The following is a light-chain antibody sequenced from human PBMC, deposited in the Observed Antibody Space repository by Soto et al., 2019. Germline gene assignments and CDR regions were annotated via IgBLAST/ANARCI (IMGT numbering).Light chain of an antibody. Sequence: EIVMSQSPSTLSVSPGGRATLSCRASQSISNNLAWYQQRPGQAPTLLIHGASTRAPAFPPRFSGSGSGTEFTLTISSLQSEDFAVYYCQQHDNCPRTFGQRTKVAIK. J-gene: IGKJ1*01. CDR2: GAS. CDR3: QQHDNCPRT. CDR1: QSISNN. V-gene: IGKV3-15*01.